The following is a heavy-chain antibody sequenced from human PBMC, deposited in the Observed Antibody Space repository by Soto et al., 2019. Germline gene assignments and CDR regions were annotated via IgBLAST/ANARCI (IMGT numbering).Heavy chain of an antibody. Sequence: QVQLQESGPGLVKPSETLSLTCTVSGGSISSYYWSWIRQPPGKGLEWIGYIYYSGSTNYNPSLKSRVTISVDTSKNQFALKLSSVTAADTAVYYCARGAGHGDAFDIWGQGTMVPVSS. CDR1: GGSISSYY. V-gene: IGHV4-59*08. CDR3: ARGAGHGDAFDI. J-gene: IGHJ3*02. CDR2: IYYSGST.